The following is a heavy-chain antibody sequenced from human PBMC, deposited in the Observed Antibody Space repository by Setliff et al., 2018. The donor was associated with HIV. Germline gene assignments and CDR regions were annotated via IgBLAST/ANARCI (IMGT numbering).Heavy chain of an antibody. CDR1: GYSISSGYY. CDR2: IYHSGST. J-gene: IGHJ4*02. V-gene: IGHV4-38-2*02. CDR3: ARRRSSGWYHYFDY. Sequence: SETLSLTCTVSGYSISSGYYWGWIRQPPGKGLGWIGSIYHSGSTYYNPSLKSRVTISVDTSKNQFSLKLSSVTAADTAVYYWARRRSSGWYHYFDYWGQGTLVTVSS. D-gene: IGHD6-19*01.